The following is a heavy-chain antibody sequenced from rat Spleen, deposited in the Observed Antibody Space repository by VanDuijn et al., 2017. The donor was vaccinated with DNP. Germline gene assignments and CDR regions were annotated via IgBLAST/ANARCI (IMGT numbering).Heavy chain of an antibody. CDR3: VREDSGVDY. J-gene: IGHJ2*01. D-gene: IGHD1-11*01. CDR2: INKDSSTI. Sequence: EVKLVESGGGLVQPGKSLKLACAASGFNLDDYWMGWVRQAPGKVLEWIGEINKDSSTINYIPSLKDKFTISRDNAQNTLYLQMNKLGSEDTAIYYCVREDSGVDYWGQGVMVTVSS. CDR1: GFNLDDYW. V-gene: IGHV4-2*01.